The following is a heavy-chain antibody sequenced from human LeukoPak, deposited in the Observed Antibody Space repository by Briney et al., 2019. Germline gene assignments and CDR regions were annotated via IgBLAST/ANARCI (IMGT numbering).Heavy chain of an antibody. CDR1: GGSISSGGYS. CDR3: ASDRTGAFDY. J-gene: IGHJ4*02. D-gene: IGHD1-1*01. CDR2: IYHSGST. V-gene: IGHV4-30-2*01. Sequence: SETLSLICAVSGGSISSGGYSWSWIRQPPGKGLEWIGYIYHSGSTYYNPSLKSRVTISVDRSKNQFSLKLSSVTAADTAVYYCASDRTGAFDYWGQGTLVTVSS.